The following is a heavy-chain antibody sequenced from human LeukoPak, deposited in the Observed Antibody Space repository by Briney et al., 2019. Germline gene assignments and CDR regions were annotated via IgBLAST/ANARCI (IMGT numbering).Heavy chain of an antibody. CDR2: IYYSGST. CDR1: GGSVSSGSYY. CDR3: ARELRRSDRAFDI. D-gene: IGHD1-26*01. V-gene: IGHV4-61*01. Sequence: SETLSLACTVSGGSVSSGSYYWSWIRQPPGKGLEWIGYIYYSGSTNYNPSLKSRVTISVDTSKNQFSLKLSSVTAADTAVYHCARELRRSDRAFDIWGQGTMVTVSS. J-gene: IGHJ3*02.